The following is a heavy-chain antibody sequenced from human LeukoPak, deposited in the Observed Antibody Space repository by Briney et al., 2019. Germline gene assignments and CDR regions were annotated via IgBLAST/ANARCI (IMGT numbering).Heavy chain of an antibody. D-gene: IGHD1-26*01. J-gene: IGHJ4*02. CDR1: GGSISSSSYY. CDR2: IYYSGST. V-gene: IGHV4-39*01. CDR3: ARQGGSYRFDY. Sequence: PSETLSLTCTVSGGSISSSSYYWGWIRQPPGKGLEWNGSIYYSGSTYYNPSLKSRVTISVDTSKNQFSLKLSSVTAADTAVYYCARQGGSYRFDYWGQGTLVTVSS.